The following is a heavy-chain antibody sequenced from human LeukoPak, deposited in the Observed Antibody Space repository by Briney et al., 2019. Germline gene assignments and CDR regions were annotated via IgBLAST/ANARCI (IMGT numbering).Heavy chain of an antibody. V-gene: IGHV4-59*01. CDR1: GGSISSYY. D-gene: IGHD3-22*01. J-gene: IGHJ5*02. CDR3: ARSRYYYDSSGQFDP. CDR2: IYYSGST. Sequence: SETLSLTCTVSGGSISSYYWSWIRQPPGKGREWIGYIYYSGSTNYNPSLKSRVTISVDTSKNQFSLKLSSVTAADTAVYYCARSRYYYDSSGQFDPWGQGTLVTASS.